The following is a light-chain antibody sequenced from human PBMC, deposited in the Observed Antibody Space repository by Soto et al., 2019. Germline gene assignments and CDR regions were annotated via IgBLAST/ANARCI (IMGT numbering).Light chain of an antibody. V-gene: IGLV1-40*01. CDR3: QSYYSSLSGYVV. CDR1: SSNIGAGYD. CDR2: GNS. Sequence: QAVVTQPPSVSGAPGQRVTISCTGSSSNIGAGYDVHWYQQLPGTAPKLLIYGNSNRPSGVPDRFSGSKSGTSASLAITGLQAEDEADYYCQSYYSSLSGYVVFGGGTKLTVL. J-gene: IGLJ2*01.